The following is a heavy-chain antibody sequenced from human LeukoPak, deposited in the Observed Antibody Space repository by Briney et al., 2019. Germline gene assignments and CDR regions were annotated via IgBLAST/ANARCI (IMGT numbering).Heavy chain of an antibody. D-gene: IGHD2-15*01. V-gene: IGHV4-59*08. CDR2: IYYSGST. CDR3: ARTIPNCSGGSCYVPYFDY. CDR1: GGSISSYY. Sequence: SETLSLTCTVSGGSISSYYWSWIRQPPGKGLEWIGYIYYSGSTNYNPSLKSRVTISVDTSKNQFSLKLSSVTAADTAVYYCARTIPNCSGGSCYVPYFDYWGQGTLVTVSS. J-gene: IGHJ4*02.